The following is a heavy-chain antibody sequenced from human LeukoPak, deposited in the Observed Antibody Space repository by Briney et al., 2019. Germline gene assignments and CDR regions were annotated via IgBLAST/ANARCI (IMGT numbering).Heavy chain of an antibody. CDR3: AKDLRGYCGGDCYSAEY. V-gene: IGHV3-23*01. D-gene: IGHD2-21*02. CDR1: GFTFSSYA. J-gene: IGHJ4*02. CDR2: ISDSGGGT. Sequence: GGSLRLSXAASGFTFSSYAMSWVRQAPGKGLGWVSTISDSGGGTHYADSVKGRFTISRDSSKNTVYPQMNSLRAEDTAVYYCAKDLRGYCGGDCYSAEYWGRGTLVTVSS.